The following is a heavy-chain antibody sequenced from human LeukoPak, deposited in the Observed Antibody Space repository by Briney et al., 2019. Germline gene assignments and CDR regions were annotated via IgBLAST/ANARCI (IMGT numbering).Heavy chain of an antibody. CDR2: IYYSGST. CDR3: ARDSAPIYSSSWLYYFDY. Sequence: SETLSLTCTVSGGSISNYYWSWIRQPPGKGLEWIGYIYYSGSTNYNPSLKSRVTMSVDTSKNQFSLNLSSVTAADTAVYYCARDSAPIYSSSWLYYFDYWGQGTLVTVSS. CDR1: GGSISNYY. J-gene: IGHJ4*02. D-gene: IGHD6-13*01. V-gene: IGHV4-59*01.